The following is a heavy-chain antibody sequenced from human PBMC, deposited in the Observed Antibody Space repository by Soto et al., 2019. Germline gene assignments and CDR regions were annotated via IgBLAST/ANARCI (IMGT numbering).Heavy chain of an antibody. V-gene: IGHV4-30-2*01. J-gene: IGHJ5*02. D-gene: IGHD5-18*01. Sequence: SETLSLTCAVSGGSISSGGYSWNWIRQPPGKGLEWIGYIYHSGSTLYNPSLKSRVTISVDKSKNQFSLKLSSVTAADTAVYYCARAWGYRYGFAPRGQGTLVTVSS. CDR1: GGSISSGGYS. CDR2: IYHSGST. CDR3: ARAWGYRYGFAP.